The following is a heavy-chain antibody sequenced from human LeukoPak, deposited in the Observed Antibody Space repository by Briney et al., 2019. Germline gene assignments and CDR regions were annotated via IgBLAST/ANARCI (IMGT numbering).Heavy chain of an antibody. CDR2: IRSDGSNK. V-gene: IGHV3-30*02. J-gene: IGHJ4*02. D-gene: IGHD1-26*01. CDR1: GFTFSSSG. Sequence: PGGSLRLPCAASGFTFSSSGIHWVRQAPGKGLEWVAFIRSDGSNKYYGDSVKGRFTISRDNSKNTLYLQMNSLRAEDTALYYCAKVVGATTFDYWGQGTLVTVSS. CDR3: AKVVGATTFDY.